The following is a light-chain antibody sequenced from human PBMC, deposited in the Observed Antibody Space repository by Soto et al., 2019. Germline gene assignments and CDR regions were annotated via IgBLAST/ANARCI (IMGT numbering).Light chain of an antibody. CDR2: LNSDGSH. CDR1: SGHSSYA. Sequence: QSVLTQSPSASASLGASVKLTCTLSSGHSSYAIAWHQQQPEKGPRYLMKLNSDGSHSKGDGIPDRFSGSSSGAERYLTISSRQSEDEADYYCQTWVTGIVVFGGGTKVTVL. V-gene: IGLV4-69*01. J-gene: IGLJ2*01. CDR3: QTWVTGIVV.